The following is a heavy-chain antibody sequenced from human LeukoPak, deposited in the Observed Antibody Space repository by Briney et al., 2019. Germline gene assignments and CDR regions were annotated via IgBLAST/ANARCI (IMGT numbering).Heavy chain of an antibody. D-gene: IGHD5-12*01. CDR1: GGSISSSSYY. J-gene: IGHJ4*02. CDR3: ARDKAYSGYDYAGFDY. CDR2: IYYSGST. Sequence: SETLSLTCTVSGGSISSSSYYWGWIRQPPGKGLEWIGSIYYSGSTYYNPSLKSRVTISVDTSKNQFSLKLSSVTAADTAVYYCARDKAYSGYDYAGFDYWGQGTLVTVSS. V-gene: IGHV4-39*07.